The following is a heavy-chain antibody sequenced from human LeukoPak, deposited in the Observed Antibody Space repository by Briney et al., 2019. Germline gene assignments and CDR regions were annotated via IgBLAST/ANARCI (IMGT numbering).Heavy chain of an antibody. V-gene: IGHV3-48*03. CDR1: GCTFSSFE. CDR3: AREYPDDGDGWGY. CDR2: ISGAGSTM. D-gene: IGHD3-10*01. Sequence: GGSLGLSCGASGCTFSSFEMNWVRQAPGKGLEWVSYISGAGSTMFYADSVKGRFTISRDNARNSLYLQMNSLRVDDTAVYYCAREYPDDGDGWGYWGQGTLVTVSS. J-gene: IGHJ4*02.